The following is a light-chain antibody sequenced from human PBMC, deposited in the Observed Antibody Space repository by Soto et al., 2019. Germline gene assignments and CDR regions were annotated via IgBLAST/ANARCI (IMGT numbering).Light chain of an antibody. CDR3: CSYADGSIYF. J-gene: IGLJ1*01. CDR2: YVD. V-gene: IGLV2-14*03. CDR1: SRDVGAYDY. Sequence: QSALTQPASVSGSPGQSITISCTGTSRDVGAYDYVSWYLQYPDKAPQLLIYYVDHRPSGVSSRFSGSKSGNTASLTISGLQAVDEGDYYSCSYADGSIYFFGTGTKLTVL.